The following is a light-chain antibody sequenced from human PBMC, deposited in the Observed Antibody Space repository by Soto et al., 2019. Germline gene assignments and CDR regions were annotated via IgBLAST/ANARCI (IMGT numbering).Light chain of an antibody. CDR1: QSVSSY. J-gene: IGKJ4*01. Sequence: EGVVRQCPAPVSLSPGERATLSCMACQSVSSYLAWYQQKPGQAPRLLIYDASNRATGIPARFSGSGSGTDFTLTISTLEPEDFAVYYCQQRSNWPPTFGGGTKVDNK. CDR2: DAS. CDR3: QQRSNWPPT. V-gene: IGKV3-11*01.